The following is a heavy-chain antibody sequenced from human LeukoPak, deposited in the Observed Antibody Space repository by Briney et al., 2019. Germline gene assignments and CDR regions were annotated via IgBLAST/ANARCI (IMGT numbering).Heavy chain of an antibody. Sequence: GRSLRLSCAASGFTFSSYAMHWVRQAPGKGLEWVAVISYDGSNKYYADSVKGRFTISRDNSKNTLYLQMNSLRAEDTAVYYCASEGNRDYWDQGTLVTVSS. J-gene: IGHJ4*02. D-gene: IGHD1/OR15-1a*01. CDR1: GFTFSSYA. V-gene: IGHV3-30*04. CDR3: ASEGNRDY. CDR2: ISYDGSNK.